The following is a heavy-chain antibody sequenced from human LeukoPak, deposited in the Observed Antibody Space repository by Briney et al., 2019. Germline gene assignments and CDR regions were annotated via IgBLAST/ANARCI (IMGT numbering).Heavy chain of an antibody. CDR3: LMSDQRGYMHAT. CDR2: INPSDSDT. J-gene: IGHJ4*02. V-gene: IGHV5-51*01. D-gene: IGHD5-18*01. CDR1: GYNFASRW. Sequence: GESLKISCKGAGYNFASRWIGWVRQMPGKGLEWMGIINPSDSDTRYGKSFEGQVIISADKSITTAFLQWSSLKASDTAIYYCLMSDQRGYMHATWGRGTPVTVSS.